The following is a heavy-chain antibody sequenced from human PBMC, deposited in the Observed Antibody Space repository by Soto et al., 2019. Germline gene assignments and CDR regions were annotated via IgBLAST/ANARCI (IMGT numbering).Heavy chain of an antibody. Sequence: ESGGGLVQPGGSLRLSCTASGFTFGSYWMSWVRQAPGKGLEWVANIKQDGSEKFYVDSVKGRFTISRDNAQNSLYLQMNSLRAEDTAVYFCAKNKLEGVDFFDYWGQGTLVTVSS. J-gene: IGHJ4*02. CDR3: AKNKLEGVDFFDY. CDR2: IKQDGSEK. CDR1: GFTFGSYW. V-gene: IGHV3-7*03. D-gene: IGHD3-10*01.